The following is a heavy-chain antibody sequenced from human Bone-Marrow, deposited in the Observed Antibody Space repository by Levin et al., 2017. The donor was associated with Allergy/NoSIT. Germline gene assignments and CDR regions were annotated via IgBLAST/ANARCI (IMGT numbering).Heavy chain of an antibody. CDR1: GFMFSGDG. V-gene: IGHV3-33*01. Sequence: QSGGSLRLSCEVSGFMFSGDGMHWVRQAPGKGLEWVATIWHDGSHKMYLKGVDGRFAISRDNSENRLYLQMNSLKGEGTAVYYCARIDPTATNYFYHAMVVWGQGTTVTVSS. J-gene: IGHJ6*02. D-gene: IGHD1-1*01. CDR3: ARIDPTATNYFYHAMVV. CDR2: IWHDGSHK.